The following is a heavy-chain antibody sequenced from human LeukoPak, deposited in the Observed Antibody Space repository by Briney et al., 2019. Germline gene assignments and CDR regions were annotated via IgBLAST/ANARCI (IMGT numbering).Heavy chain of an antibody. D-gene: IGHD5-18*01. CDR1: GFTFSTYS. CDR3: ASETTRGYSYGSPTVGFDL. J-gene: IGHJ3*01. V-gene: IGHV3-21*01. Sequence: GGSLRLSCAASGFTFSTYSMNWVRQAPGKGLEWVSSISSSSSYIYYANSVKGRFTISRDNARKSLFLQMNSLRAEDTAVYYCASETTRGYSYGSPTVGFDLWGQGTMVTVSS. CDR2: ISSSSSYI.